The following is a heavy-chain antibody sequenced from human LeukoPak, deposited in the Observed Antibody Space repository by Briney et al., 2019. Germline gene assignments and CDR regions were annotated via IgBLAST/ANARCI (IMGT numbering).Heavy chain of an antibody. CDR3: ARQVQWLVLHGAFDI. D-gene: IGHD6-19*01. J-gene: IGHJ3*02. CDR1: GGSISSYY. CDR2: IYYSGST. V-gene: IGHV4-59*08. Sequence: SETLSLTCTVSGGSISSYYWSWIRQPPGKGLEWIGYIYYSGSTNYNPSLKSRVTISVDTSKNQFSLKLSSVTAADTAVYYCARQVQWLVLHGAFDIWGQGTMVSVSS.